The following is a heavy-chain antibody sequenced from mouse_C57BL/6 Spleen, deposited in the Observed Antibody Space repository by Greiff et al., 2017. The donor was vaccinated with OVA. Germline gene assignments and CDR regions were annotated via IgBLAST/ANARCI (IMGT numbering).Heavy chain of an antibody. D-gene: IGHD2-5*01. CDR2: IYPGDGDT. V-gene: IGHV1-82*01. CDR3: ARMDYSNFFAY. J-gene: IGHJ3*01. CDR1: GYAFSSSW. Sequence: QVQLQQSGPELVKPGASVKISCKASGYAFSSSWMNWVKQRPGKGLEWIGRIYPGDGDTNYNGKFKGKATLTADKSSSTAYMQLSSLTSEDSAVYFCARMDYSNFFAYWGQGTLVTVSA.